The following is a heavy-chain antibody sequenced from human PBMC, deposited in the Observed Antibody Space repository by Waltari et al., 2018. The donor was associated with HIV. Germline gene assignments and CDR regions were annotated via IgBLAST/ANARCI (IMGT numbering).Heavy chain of an antibody. Sequence: EVQLVESGGGLVQPGGSLSHSCAASGFTVSSTYLSWVRQAPGKGLEWVSVIYSGGSTYYADSVKGRFTISRDNSKNTLYLQMNSLRAEDTAVYYCASIAYCGGDCYPRGMDVWGQGTTVTVSS. D-gene: IGHD2-21*02. V-gene: IGHV3-66*01. CDR1: GFTVSSTY. CDR3: ASIAYCGGDCYPRGMDV. J-gene: IGHJ6*02. CDR2: IYSGGST.